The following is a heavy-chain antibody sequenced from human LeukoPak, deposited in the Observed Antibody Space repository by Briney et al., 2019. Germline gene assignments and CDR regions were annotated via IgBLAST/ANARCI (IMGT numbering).Heavy chain of an antibody. CDR2: ISSSSSYI. D-gene: IGHD1-26*01. J-gene: IGHJ3*02. Sequence: PGGSLRLSCAASGFTVSSNYMNWVRQAPGKGLEWVSSISSSSSYIYYADSLKGRFTISRDNAKNSLYLQMNSLRAEDTAVYYCASSGSYYTAMGLDIWGQGTMVTVSS. V-gene: IGHV3-21*01. CDR3: ASSGSYYTAMGLDI. CDR1: GFTVSSNY.